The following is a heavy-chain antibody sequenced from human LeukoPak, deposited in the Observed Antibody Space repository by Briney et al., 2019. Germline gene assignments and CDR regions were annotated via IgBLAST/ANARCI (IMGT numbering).Heavy chain of an antibody. D-gene: IGHD5-12*01. CDR2: IKEDGSEK. CDR1: GFTFSRYW. J-gene: IGHJ4*02. CDR3: ARPGVYSGYDWGADY. V-gene: IGHV3-7*01. Sequence: GGSLRLSCAASGFTFSRYWMSWVRQAPGKGLEWVANIKEDGSEKYSVDSVKGRFTISRDNAKNSLYLQMNSLRVEDTAVCYCARPGVYSGYDWGADYWGQGTLVSVSS.